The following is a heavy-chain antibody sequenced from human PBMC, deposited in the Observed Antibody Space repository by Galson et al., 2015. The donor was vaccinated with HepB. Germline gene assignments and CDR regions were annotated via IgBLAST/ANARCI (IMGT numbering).Heavy chain of an antibody. V-gene: IGHV1-18*04. CDR3: ARDEIVRDQLLFSDGTGGYYGMDV. CDR1: GYTFTSYG. Sequence: SVKVSCKASGYTFTSYGISWVRQAPGQGLEWMGWISAYNGNTNYAQKLQGRVTMTTDTSTSTAYMELRSLRSDDTAVYYCARDEIVRDQLLFSDGTGGYYGMDVWGQGTTVTVSS. J-gene: IGHJ6*02. D-gene: IGHD2-2*01. CDR2: ISAYNGNT.